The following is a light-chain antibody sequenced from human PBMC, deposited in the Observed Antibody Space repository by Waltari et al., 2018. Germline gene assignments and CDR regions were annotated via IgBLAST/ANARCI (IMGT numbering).Light chain of an antibody. Sequence: QSVLTQPPSASWTPGQRVTISCSGSISNIGGNPVNWYQHLPGTAPKLLIYSNSQRPSGVPDRFSGSTSGTSASLAISELQSGDEADYYCATWDDSLNGFYVFGTGTKVTVL. CDR1: ISNIGGNP. CDR2: SNS. CDR3: ATWDDSLNGFYV. V-gene: IGLV1-44*01. J-gene: IGLJ1*01.